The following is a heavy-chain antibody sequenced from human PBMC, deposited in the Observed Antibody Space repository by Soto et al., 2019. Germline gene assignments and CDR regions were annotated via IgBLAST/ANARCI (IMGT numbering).Heavy chain of an antibody. J-gene: IGHJ6*02. Sequence: WGSLRLSCAASGFTFSSYAMHWVRQAPGKGLEWVAVISYDGSNKYYADSVKGRFTISRDNSKNTLYLQMNSLRAEDTAVYYCARGVIERGYYYYGMDVWGQGTTVTVSS. CDR1: GFTFSSYA. CDR3: ARGVIERGYYYYGMDV. D-gene: IGHD3-16*02. CDR2: ISYDGSNK. V-gene: IGHV3-30-3*01.